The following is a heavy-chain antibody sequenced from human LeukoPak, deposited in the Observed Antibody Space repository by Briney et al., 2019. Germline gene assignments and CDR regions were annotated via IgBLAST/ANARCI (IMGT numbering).Heavy chain of an antibody. CDR3: ARALGQLPSRY. Sequence: PSETLSLTCTVSGYSISSGYDWGWIRQPPGKGLEWIGCIYHSGSTYYNPSLKSRVTISVATPKNQFSLKLSSVTAADTAVYYCARALGQLPSRYWGQGTLVTVSS. CDR1: GYSISSGYD. D-gene: IGHD2-2*01. V-gene: IGHV4-38-2*02. CDR2: IYHSGST. J-gene: IGHJ4*02.